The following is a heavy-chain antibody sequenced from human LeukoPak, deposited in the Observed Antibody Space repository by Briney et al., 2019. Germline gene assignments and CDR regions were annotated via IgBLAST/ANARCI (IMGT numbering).Heavy chain of an antibody. CDR2: FYYSGSL. CDR3: ARRRDGYNLYYFDY. Sequence: SETLSLICTVSGDSISSGVYYSGWIRQPPGKGLEWIGSFYYSGSLYYNPSLKSRVTISVDTSKNQFPLKLSSVSAADTAVYYCARRRDGYNLYYFDYWGQGILVTVSS. V-gene: IGHV4-39*01. J-gene: IGHJ4*02. CDR1: GDSISSGVYY. D-gene: IGHD5-24*01.